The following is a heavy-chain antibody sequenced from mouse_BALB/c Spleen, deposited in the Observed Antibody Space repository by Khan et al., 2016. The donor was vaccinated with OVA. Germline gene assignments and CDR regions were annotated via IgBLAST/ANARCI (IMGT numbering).Heavy chain of an antibody. CDR2: IYPGNVNT. CDR3: ARDDYFVGDAMDY. J-gene: IGHJ4*01. D-gene: IGHD2-4*01. V-gene: IGHV1S56*01. CDR1: GYTFTSYY. Sequence: QVQLKQSGPELVKPGASVRISCKASGYTFTSYYIHWVKQRPGQGLEWIGWIYPGNVNTKYNEKFKGKATLTADKSSSTAYMQLSSLTSEDSAVYCCARDDYFVGDAMDYWGQGTSVTVSS.